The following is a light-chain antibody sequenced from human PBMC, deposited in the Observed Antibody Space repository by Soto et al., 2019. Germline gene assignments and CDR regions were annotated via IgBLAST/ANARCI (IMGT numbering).Light chain of an antibody. Sequence: DRVMTQSPGTLSVSAGERATLSCRASQSVSSNLAWYQQKPGQAPRLLIYGASTRATGIPARFSGSGSGTDFTLTISGLEPEDFAVYYCQHRFSWPPAFGQGTKVDI. CDR1: QSVSSN. J-gene: IGKJ1*01. CDR3: QHRFSWPPA. V-gene: IGKV3-15*01. CDR2: GAS.